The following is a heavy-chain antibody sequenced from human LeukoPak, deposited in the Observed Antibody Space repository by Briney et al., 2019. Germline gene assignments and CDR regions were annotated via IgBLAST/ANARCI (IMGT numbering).Heavy chain of an antibody. CDR2: ISSSSSYI. CDR1: GFTVSSNS. V-gene: IGHV3-21*01. D-gene: IGHD3-10*01. J-gene: IGHJ4*02. Sequence: GGSLRLSCTVSGFTVSSNSMSWVRQAPGKGLEWVSSISSSSSYIYYADSVKGRFTISRDNAKNSLYLQMNSLRAEDTAVYYCASPGDSKAYWGQGTLVTVSS. CDR3: ASPGDSKAY.